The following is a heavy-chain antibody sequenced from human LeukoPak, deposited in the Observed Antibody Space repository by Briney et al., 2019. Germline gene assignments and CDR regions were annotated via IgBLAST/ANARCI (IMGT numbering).Heavy chain of an antibody. CDR2: IRSKANSYAT. Sequence: PGGSLKLSCAASGFTFSGSAMHWVRQASGKGLEWVGRIRSKANSYATAYAASVKGRFTISRDDSKNTAYLQMNSLKTEDTAVYYCTRDSYSNYRVSNYYGMDAWGQGTTVTVSS. CDR3: TRDSYSNYRVSNYYGMDA. D-gene: IGHD4-11*01. J-gene: IGHJ6*02. CDR1: GFTFSGSA. V-gene: IGHV3-73*01.